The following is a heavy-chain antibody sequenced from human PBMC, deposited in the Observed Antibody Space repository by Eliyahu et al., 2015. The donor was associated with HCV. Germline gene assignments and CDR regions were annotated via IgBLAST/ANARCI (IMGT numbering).Heavy chain of an antibody. CDR2: IHFSGST. CDR3: ASGGGGIAVAGTGGWFDP. D-gene: IGHD6-19*01. V-gene: IGHV4-59*01. CDR1: GGSIXTYY. Sequence: QVQLQESGPGLVKPSETLSLTCTVPGGSIXTYYWSWIRQPPGKGLEWIGYIHFSGSTNYNPSLKSRVTISVDTSKXQFSLILTSVTAADTAVYYCASGGGGIAVAGTGGWFDPWGQGTLVTVSS. J-gene: IGHJ5*02.